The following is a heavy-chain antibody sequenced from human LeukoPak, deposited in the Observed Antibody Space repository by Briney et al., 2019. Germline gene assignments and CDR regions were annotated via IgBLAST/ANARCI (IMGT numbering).Heavy chain of an antibody. CDR1: GFTFSSYG. J-gene: IGHJ4*02. CDR3: AKLVSDY. CDR2: ISYDGSNK. D-gene: IGHD1-14*01. V-gene: IGHV3-30*18. Sequence: GGSLRLACAASGFTFSSYGMHWVRQAPGKGLEWVAVISYDGSNKYYADSVKGRFTISRDNSKNTLYLQMNSLRAEDTAVYYCAKLVSDYWGQGTLVTVSS.